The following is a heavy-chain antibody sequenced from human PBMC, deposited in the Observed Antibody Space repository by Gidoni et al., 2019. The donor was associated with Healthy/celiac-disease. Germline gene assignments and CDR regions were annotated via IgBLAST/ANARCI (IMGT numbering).Heavy chain of an antibody. Sequence: QVQLQESGPGLVKPSQTLSLTCAVSGGSISSGGYSWSWIRQPPGKGLEWMGYIYYSGSTYYNPSLKSRVTISVDTSKNQFSLKLSSVTAADTAVYYCARGHYYYGMDVWGQGTTVTVSS. CDR2: IYYSGST. CDR3: ARGHYYYGMDV. J-gene: IGHJ6*02. V-gene: IGHV4-30-4*07. CDR1: GGSISSGGYS.